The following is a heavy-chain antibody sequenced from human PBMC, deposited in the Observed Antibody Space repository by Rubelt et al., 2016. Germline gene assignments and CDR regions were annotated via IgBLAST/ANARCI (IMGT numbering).Heavy chain of an antibody. CDR3: ARMIQLWLGIDY. CDR2: IYYNGST. J-gene: IGHJ4*02. V-gene: IGHV4-61*05. CDR1: GGSISSSSYY. D-gene: IGHD5-18*01. Sequence: GPGLVKPSETLSLTCTVSGGSISSSSYYWSWIRQHPGQGLEWIGYIYYNGSTNYNHSLKSRVTISVEQSNNQFSLKLSSVTAADTAVYYCARMIQLWLGIDYWGQGILVTVSS.